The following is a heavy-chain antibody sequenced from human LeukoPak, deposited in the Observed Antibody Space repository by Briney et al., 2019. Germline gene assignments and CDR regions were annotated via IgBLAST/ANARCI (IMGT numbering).Heavy chain of an antibody. CDR3: ARGLVGVSGAFDI. CDR2: ISNDGNNK. J-gene: IGHJ3*02. D-gene: IGHD1-26*01. Sequence: GRSLRLSCEASGFTFSAYNLHWVRQAPGKGLEWVAVISNDGNNKYDADSVKGRFTVSRDNSKNTLYLQMNTLRAEDTAVYYCARGLVGVSGAFDIWGQGTLVTASS. V-gene: IGHV3-30*04. CDR1: GFTFSAYN.